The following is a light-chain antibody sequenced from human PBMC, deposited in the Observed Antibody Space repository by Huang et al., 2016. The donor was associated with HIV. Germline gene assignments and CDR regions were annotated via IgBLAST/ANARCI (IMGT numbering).Light chain of an antibody. V-gene: IGKV3-15*01. J-gene: IGKJ5*01. Sequence: EIVMTQSPATLSVSPGESVTRSCRASQSVSSNLAWYQQKPGQAPRLLIYGASTRATGIPARFSGSGSGTEFTLTISSLQSEDFAVYYCQQYNNWPITFGQGTRLEIK. CDR2: GAS. CDR1: QSVSSN. CDR3: QQYNNWPIT.